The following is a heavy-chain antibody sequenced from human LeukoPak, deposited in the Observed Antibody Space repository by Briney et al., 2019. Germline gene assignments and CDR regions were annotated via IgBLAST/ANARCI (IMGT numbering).Heavy chain of an antibody. Sequence: GASVKVSCKASGYSFVGYGITRVRQAPGQGLEWMGWFNPENGNTNYAQKVQGRVTMTADTSTSTSYMELRSLRPDDTAVYYCAREHSSSWDQFDYWGQGTLVTVSS. V-gene: IGHV1-18*01. CDR1: GYSFVGYG. D-gene: IGHD6-13*01. J-gene: IGHJ4*02. CDR3: AREHSSSWDQFDY. CDR2: FNPENGNT.